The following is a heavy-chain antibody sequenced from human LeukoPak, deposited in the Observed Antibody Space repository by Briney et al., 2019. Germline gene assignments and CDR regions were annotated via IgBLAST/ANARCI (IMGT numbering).Heavy chain of an antibody. V-gene: IGHV3-66*01. Sequence: GGSLRLSCEASGSGFTFGNFAMSWVRQAPGKGLEWVSVIYSGGSTYYADSVKGRFTISRDNSKNTLYLQMNSLRAEDTAVYFCATGERMVRGDGVDYWGQGTLVTVSS. CDR3: ATGERMVRGDGVDY. CDR1: GSGFTFGNFA. D-gene: IGHD3-10*01. J-gene: IGHJ4*02. CDR2: IYSGGST.